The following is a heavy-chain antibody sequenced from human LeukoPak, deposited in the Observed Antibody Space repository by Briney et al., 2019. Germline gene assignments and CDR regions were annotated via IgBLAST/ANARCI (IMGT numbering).Heavy chain of an antibody. J-gene: IGHJ6*02. CDR2: ISSSSSYT. Sequence: GGSLRLSCAASGFTFSDYYMSWIRQAPGKGLEWVSYISSSSSYTNYADSVKGRFTISRDNAKKSLYLQTNSLRAEDTAVYYCARERLVTTSGSYYYGMDVWGQGTTVTVSS. D-gene: IGHD2-21*02. CDR3: ARERLVTTSGSYYYGMDV. V-gene: IGHV3-11*06. CDR1: GFTFSDYY.